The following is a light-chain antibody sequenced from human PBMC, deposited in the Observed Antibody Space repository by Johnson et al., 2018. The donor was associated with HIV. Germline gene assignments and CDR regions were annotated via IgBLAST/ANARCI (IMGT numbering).Light chain of an antibody. CDR2: YNN. Sequence: QSVLTQPPSVSAAPGQKVTISCSGSSSNIGNNYVSWYQQLPGTAPKLLIYYNNKRPSGIPDRFSGSKSGTSATLGITGLQTGDEADYYCGTWDSSLSVDNYVLGTGTKVTVL. CDR3: GTWDSSLSVDNYV. CDR1: SSNIGNNY. J-gene: IGLJ1*01. V-gene: IGLV1-51*01.